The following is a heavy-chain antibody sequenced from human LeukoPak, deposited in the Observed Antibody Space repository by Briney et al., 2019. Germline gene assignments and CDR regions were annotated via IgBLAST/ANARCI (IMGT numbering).Heavy chain of an antibody. J-gene: IGHJ4*02. V-gene: IGHV3-23*01. CDR3: ARSEIYNYGYNPNTKFDF. CDR1: GFTFNSHV. Sequence: GGSLRLSCAASGFTFNSHVMSWVRQAPGKGLEWVSAFSGGSGSTYYADSVRGRFTISGDTSKSTLYLQMNSLRAEDTAVYYCARSEIYNYGYNPNTKFDFWGQGTLVTVSS. D-gene: IGHD5-18*01. CDR2: FSGGSGST.